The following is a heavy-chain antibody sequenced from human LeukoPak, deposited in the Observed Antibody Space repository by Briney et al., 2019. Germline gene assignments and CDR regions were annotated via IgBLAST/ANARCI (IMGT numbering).Heavy chain of an antibody. CDR2: ISYDGSGK. D-gene: IGHD3-22*01. Sequence: GGSLRLSCAASGFTFSSYAMHWVRQAPGKGLEWVAVISYDGSGKYYADSVKGRFTISRDNAKNSLYLQMNSLRAEDTAVYYCARSAPTRTLIGSGADYWGQGTLVTVSS. V-gene: IGHV3-30*04. J-gene: IGHJ4*02. CDR3: ARSAPTRTLIGSGADY. CDR1: GFTFSSYA.